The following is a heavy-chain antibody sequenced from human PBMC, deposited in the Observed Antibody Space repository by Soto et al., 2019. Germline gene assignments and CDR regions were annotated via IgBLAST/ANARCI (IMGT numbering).Heavy chain of an antibody. CDR3: ARDLAVAGTVWCDP. J-gene: IGHJ5*02. CDR1: GGSISSGGYY. V-gene: IGHV4-31*03. D-gene: IGHD6-19*01. CDR2: IYYSGST. Sequence: QVQLQESGPGLVKPSQTLSLTCTVSGGSISSGGYYWSWIRQHPGKGLEWIGYIYYSGSTYYNPSLKSRVTISVDTSKNQFALKLSSVTAADTAVYYCARDLAVAGTVWCDPWGQGTLVTVSS.